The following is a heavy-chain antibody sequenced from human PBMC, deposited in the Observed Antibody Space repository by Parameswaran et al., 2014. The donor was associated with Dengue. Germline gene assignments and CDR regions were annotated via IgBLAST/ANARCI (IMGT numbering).Heavy chain of an antibody. D-gene: IGHD2-2*01. Sequence: VRQGSREGAGKWVANIKQDAGEKYYVDSVKGRFSISRDNAENSLYLQMDSLKAEDTAVYYCARETCSGTTCYLYHDYWGQGTLVTVSS. CDR2: IKQDAGEK. J-gene: IGHJ4*02. V-gene: IGHV3-7*01. CDR3: ARETCSGTTCYLYHDY.